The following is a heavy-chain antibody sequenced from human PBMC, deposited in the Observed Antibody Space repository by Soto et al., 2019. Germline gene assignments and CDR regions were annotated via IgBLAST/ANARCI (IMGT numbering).Heavy chain of an antibody. CDR1: GFTLSNAS. CDR2: IKSKTDGGTT. V-gene: IGHV3-15*07. J-gene: IGHJ4*01. Sequence: GGSLTLSCAAHGFTLSNASINWLGRAPGKGLEWVGRIKSKTDGGTTDYAEPVKGRFAISRDDSNNMVYLQMNSLKIEDTAVYYCTTDSYSTIIIVRFDYWGHGTLVTVSS. D-gene: IGHD3-22*01. CDR3: TTDSYSTIIIVRFDY.